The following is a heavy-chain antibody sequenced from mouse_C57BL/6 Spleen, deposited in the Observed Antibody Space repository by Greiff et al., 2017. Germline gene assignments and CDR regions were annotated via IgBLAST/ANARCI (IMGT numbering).Heavy chain of an antibody. CDR1: GFTFSSYA. Sequence: EVMLVESGGGLVKPGGSLKLSCAASGFTFSSYAMSWVRQTPEKRLEWVATISDGGSYTYYPDNVKGRFTISRDNAKNNLYLQMSHLKSEDTAMYYCAREGYYGSSRFDYWGQGTTLTVSS. J-gene: IGHJ2*01. CDR2: ISDGGSYT. V-gene: IGHV5-4*01. D-gene: IGHD1-1*01. CDR3: AREGYYGSSRFDY.